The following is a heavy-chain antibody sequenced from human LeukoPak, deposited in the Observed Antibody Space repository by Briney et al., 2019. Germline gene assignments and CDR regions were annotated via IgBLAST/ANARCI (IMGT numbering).Heavy chain of an antibody. V-gene: IGHV3-7*01. Sequence: GGSLRLSCAASGFTFSSYWMSWVRQAPGKGLEWVANIKQDGSEKYYVDSVKGRFTISRDNAKNSLYLQMNSLRAEDTAVYCRARDSSGFHSEYYFDYWGQGTLVTVSS. J-gene: IGHJ4*02. CDR1: GFTFSSYW. CDR3: ARDSSGFHSEYYFDY. CDR2: IKQDGSEK. D-gene: IGHD3-22*01.